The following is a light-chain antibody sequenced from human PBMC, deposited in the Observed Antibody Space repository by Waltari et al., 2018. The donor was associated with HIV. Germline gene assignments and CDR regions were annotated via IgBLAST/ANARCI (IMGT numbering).Light chain of an antibody. CDR1: SSDVGGYKY. Sequence: QSALTQPRSVSGSPGQSITISCTGTSSDVGGYKYVSWYQQHPGKSPKLIIYNGNTRPSGVRDRFACSKSGNTAALTISGLQADDEADYYCSSYAGAYTYVFGSGTKVTVL. J-gene: IGLJ1*01. CDR3: SSYAGAYTYV. CDR2: NGN. V-gene: IGLV2-11*01.